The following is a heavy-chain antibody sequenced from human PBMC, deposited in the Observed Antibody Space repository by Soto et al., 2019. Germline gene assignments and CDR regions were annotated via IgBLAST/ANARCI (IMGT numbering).Heavy chain of an antibody. D-gene: IGHD3-22*01. Sequence: EVQLLESEGGLVQPGGSLRLSCVASGFTFSNDAMSWVRQAPGKGLEWVSAISSSGVNTYNADSVKGRFTISRDNSKKMLYLQMNSLRAEDTAVYYCAKGGYYFDSSGYFDYWGLGTLVTVSS. CDR1: GFTFSNDA. V-gene: IGHV3-23*01. CDR2: ISSSGVNT. CDR3: AKGGYYFDSSGYFDY. J-gene: IGHJ4*02.